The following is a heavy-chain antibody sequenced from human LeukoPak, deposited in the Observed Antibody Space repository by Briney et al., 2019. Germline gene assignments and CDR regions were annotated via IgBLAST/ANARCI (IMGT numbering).Heavy chain of an antibody. V-gene: IGHV3-21*01. D-gene: IGHD1-1*01. CDR2: ISSSSSYI. CDR1: GFTFSSYS. Sequence: PGGSLRLSCAASGFTFSSYSMNWVRQAPGKGLEWVSSISSSSSYIYYADSVKGRFTISRDNAKNSLYLQMNSLRDEDTAVYYCVTGGDRGYYYGMDVWGQGTTVTVSS. CDR3: VTGGDRGYYYGMDV. J-gene: IGHJ6*02.